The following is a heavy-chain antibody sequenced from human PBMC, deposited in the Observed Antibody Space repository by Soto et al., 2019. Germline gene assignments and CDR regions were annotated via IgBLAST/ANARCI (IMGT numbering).Heavy chain of an antibody. Sequence: EVPLLESGGGLVQPGGSLRLSCEASGFTFSNYAMSWVRQAPGKGLEWVSSISASGSAISYADSMKGRFTISRDNSKNTLYLQVNSLRAEDTAVYYCAKGRPSGGTVAGEYYWGQGTLVTVSS. CDR3: AKGRPSGGTVAGEYY. V-gene: IGHV3-23*01. CDR1: GFTFSNYA. CDR2: ISASGSAI. D-gene: IGHD6-19*01. J-gene: IGHJ4*02.